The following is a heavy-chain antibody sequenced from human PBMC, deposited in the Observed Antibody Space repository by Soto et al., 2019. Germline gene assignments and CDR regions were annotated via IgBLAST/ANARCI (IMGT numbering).Heavy chain of an antibody. CDR3: ARDPGRFFGYLERGPWFDP. J-gene: IGHJ5*02. CDR1: GFTFSNYG. D-gene: IGHD3-3*01. Sequence: QVQLVESGGGVVQPGRSLRLACAGSGFTFSNYGMHWVRQAPGKGLEWVALIWYDGSNRDYTDSVKGRFTISRDNSNNTLYLQMDNLRVEDTAMYYCARDPGRFFGYLERGPWFDPWGQGILVTVSS. V-gene: IGHV3-33*01. CDR2: IWYDGSNR.